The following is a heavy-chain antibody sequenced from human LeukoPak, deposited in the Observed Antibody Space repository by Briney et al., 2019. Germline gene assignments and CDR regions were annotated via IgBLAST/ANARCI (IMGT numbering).Heavy chain of an antibody. D-gene: IGHD3-3*01. CDR2: ISSSSSTI. V-gene: IGHV3-48*01. CDR3: ARAGQHVITIFGVVSIGPFDY. CDR1: GFTFSSYS. J-gene: IGHJ4*02. Sequence: GGSLRLSCAASGFTFSSYSMNWVRQAPGKGLEWVSYISSSSSTIYYADSVKGRFTISRDNAKNSLYLQMNSLRAEDTAVYYCARAGQHVITIFGVVSIGPFDYWGQGTLVTVSS.